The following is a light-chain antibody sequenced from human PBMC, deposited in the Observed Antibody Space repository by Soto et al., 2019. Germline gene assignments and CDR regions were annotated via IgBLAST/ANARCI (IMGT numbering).Light chain of an antibody. CDR3: QQYSSSHSIT. V-gene: IGKV3-20*01. J-gene: IGKJ5*01. Sequence: EIVLTQSPGTLSLSPGSRSTLSCRASQSVSSGYLAWYQQKPCQAPRLLIYGASTRATGIPDRFSGSGSGTDFTLTISRLEPEDFAVYYCQQYSSSHSITFGHGTRLEIK. CDR1: QSVSSGY. CDR2: GAS.